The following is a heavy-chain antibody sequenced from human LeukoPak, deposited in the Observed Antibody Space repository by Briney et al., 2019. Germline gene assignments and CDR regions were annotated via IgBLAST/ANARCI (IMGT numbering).Heavy chain of an antibody. CDR1: GFAFSSSW. Sequence: GGSLRLSCAASGFAFSSSWMSWVRQAPGKGLEWVANIKQDGSETYYVDSLKGRFTVSRDNAKNSVYLQMNNLRAEDTAVYYCARRAPGYCITTSCPDTYYYYYYMDVWGKGTTVTGSS. CDR3: ARRAPGYCITTSCPDTYYYYYYMDV. D-gene: IGHD2-2*01. CDR2: IKQDGSET. V-gene: IGHV3-7*01. J-gene: IGHJ6*03.